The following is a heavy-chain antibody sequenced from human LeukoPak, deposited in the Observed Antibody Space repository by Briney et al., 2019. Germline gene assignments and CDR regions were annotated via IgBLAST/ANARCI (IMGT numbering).Heavy chain of an antibody. J-gene: IGHJ5*02. CDR3: SRSLMAGDYGGIDP. Sequence: SETLSLTCTVPGDSISSYSWSWIRQPPGKGLEWIGYIYYSGSTTYNPSLKSRVTISVDTSKNQFSLKLSSVTAADTAVYYCSRSLMAGDYGGIDPWGQGTLVTVSS. CDR2: IYYSGST. CDR1: GDSISSYS. D-gene: IGHD4-23*01. V-gene: IGHV4-59*01.